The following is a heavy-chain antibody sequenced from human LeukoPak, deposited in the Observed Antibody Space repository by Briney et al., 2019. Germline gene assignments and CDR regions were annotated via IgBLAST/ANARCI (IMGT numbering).Heavy chain of an antibody. D-gene: IGHD6-13*01. CDR3: ARSTIAAADPYYFDY. V-gene: IGHV4-39*01. J-gene: IGHJ4*02. CDR2: IYYSGST. Sequence: SETLSLTCTVSGGSISSSSYYWGWIRQPPGKGLEWIGSIYYSGSTYYNPSLKSRVTISVDTSKNQFSLKLSSVTAADTAVYYCARSTIAAADPYYFDYWGQGTLVTVSS. CDR1: GGSISSSSYY.